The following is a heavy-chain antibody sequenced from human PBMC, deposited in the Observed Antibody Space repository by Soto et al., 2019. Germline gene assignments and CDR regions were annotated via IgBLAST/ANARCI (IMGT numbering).Heavy chain of an antibody. J-gene: IGHJ3*02. Sequence: QVQLVQSGAEVKKPGASVKVSCKASGYTFTSYGISWVRQAPGQGLEWMGWISAYNGNTNYAQKLQGRVTMTTDTSTSTAYMELRSLRSDDTAVYYCARDKADYYDSSAKEGAFDIWGQGTMVTVSS. V-gene: IGHV1-18*01. CDR2: ISAYNGNT. CDR3: ARDKADYYDSSAKEGAFDI. CDR1: GYTFTSYG. D-gene: IGHD3-22*01.